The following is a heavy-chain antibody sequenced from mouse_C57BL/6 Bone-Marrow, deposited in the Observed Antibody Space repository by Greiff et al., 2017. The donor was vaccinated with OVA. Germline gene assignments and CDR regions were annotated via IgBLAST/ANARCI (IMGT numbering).Heavy chain of an antibody. CDR2: LYPGDGDT. V-gene: IGHV1-82*01. Sequence: VQLQQSGPELVKPGASVKLSCKASGYAFSSSWMNWVKQRPGQGLGWIGRLYPGDGDTNYNRKFKGQATLTADKSSSTAYMQLSSLTSEDSAVYFCARLLLPYYFDYGGQGTTLTGSS. J-gene: IGHJ2*01. D-gene: IGHD1-1*01. CDR3: ARLLLPYYFDY. CDR1: GYAFSSSW.